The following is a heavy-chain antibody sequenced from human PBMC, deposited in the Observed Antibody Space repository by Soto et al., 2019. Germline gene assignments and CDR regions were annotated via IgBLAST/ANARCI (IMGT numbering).Heavy chain of an antibody. J-gene: IGHJ4*02. CDR3: AAHDSGGYYAEY. D-gene: IGHD3-22*01. CDR2: IHYSGST. Sequence: QLQLQESGPGLVKPSETLSLTCTVSGDSVTISDYYWGWIRQPPGKGLEWIGSIHYSGSTHYNPSLKSRVPISGDTSKKQFSLKLTSVTAADAAVYYCAAHDSGGYYAEYWGQGTLVTVSA. CDR1: GDSVTISDYY. V-gene: IGHV4-39*01.